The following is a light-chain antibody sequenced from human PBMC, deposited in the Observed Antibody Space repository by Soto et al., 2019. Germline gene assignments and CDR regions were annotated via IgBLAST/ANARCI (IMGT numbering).Light chain of an antibody. CDR1: QSVSASY. CDR2: RAS. CDR3: QQLFMYPPT. Sequence: EVVLTQSPGTLSLSSGERATLSCRASQSVSASYIAWYQQKPGQALKLLMFRASSRATGIPDRFSGSGSGTDFSLTVSSLQPEDFATYYCQQLFMYPPTFGPGTKVDI. J-gene: IGKJ3*01. V-gene: IGKV3-20*01.